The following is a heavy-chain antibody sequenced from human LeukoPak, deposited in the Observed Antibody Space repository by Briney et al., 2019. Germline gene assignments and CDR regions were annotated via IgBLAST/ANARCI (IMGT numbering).Heavy chain of an antibody. CDR1: GFTFSSYG. D-gene: IGHD7-27*01. J-gene: IGHJ4*02. Sequence: PGRSLRLSCAASGFTFSSYGMHWVRQAPGKGLEWVAVIWYDGSNKYYADSVKGRFTISRDNSKNTLYLQMNSLRAEDTAVYYCAKDYKVRSGEPPIDYWGQGTLVTVSS. V-gene: IGHV3-33*06. CDR3: AKDYKVRSGEPPIDY. CDR2: IWYDGSNK.